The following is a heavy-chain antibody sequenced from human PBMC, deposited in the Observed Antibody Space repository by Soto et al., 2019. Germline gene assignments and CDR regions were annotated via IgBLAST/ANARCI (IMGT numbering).Heavy chain of an antibody. CDR1: GYTFTSYY. Sequence: ASVKVSCKASGYTFTSYYMHWVRQAPGQGLEWMGIMNPSGGSTSYAQKLQGRVTMTRDTSTSTVYMELSSLRSEDTAVYYCARDFTGPDIGAIDRGAFDIWGQGTMVTVSS. J-gene: IGHJ3*02. CDR3: ARDFTGPDIGAIDRGAFDI. CDR2: MNPSGGST. D-gene: IGHD2-2*01. V-gene: IGHV1-46*04.